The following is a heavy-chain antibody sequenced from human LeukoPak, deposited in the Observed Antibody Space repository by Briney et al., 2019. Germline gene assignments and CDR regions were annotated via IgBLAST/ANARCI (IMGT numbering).Heavy chain of an antibody. D-gene: IGHD4-11*01. V-gene: IGHV3-33*01. J-gene: IGHJ4*01. CDR3: SRDAQRGFDYSNSRKN. Sequence: GGSLRLSCAASGFIFSHHGMHWVRQAPGKGLEWVAVIWSDSTNRFYADSVKGRFTISRDNSQNTVFLQRNSLRVKDTAIYYCSRDAQRGFDYSNSRKNWGHGTLVTVSS. CDR2: IWSDSTNR. CDR1: GFIFSHHG.